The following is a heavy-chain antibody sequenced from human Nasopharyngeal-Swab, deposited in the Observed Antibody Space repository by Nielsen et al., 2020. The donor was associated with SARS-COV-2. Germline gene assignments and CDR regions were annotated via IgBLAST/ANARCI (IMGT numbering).Heavy chain of an antibody. CDR1: GFTFSSYA. Sequence: GESLKISCAASGFTFSSYAMSWVRQAPGKGLEWVSAISGSGGSTYYADSVKGRFTISRDNSKNTLYLQMTSLRAEDTAVYYCAKDRRRGITMIVVVTGGFDYWGQGTLVTVSS. V-gene: IGHV3-23*01. D-gene: IGHD3-22*01. CDR3: AKDRRRGITMIVVVTGGFDY. J-gene: IGHJ4*02. CDR2: ISGSGGST.